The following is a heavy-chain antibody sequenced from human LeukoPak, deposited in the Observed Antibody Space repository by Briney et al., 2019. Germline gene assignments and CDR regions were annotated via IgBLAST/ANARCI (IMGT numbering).Heavy chain of an antibody. CDR1: VSSNY. CDR3: ARVDYYDSSGFYDY. CDR2: IYSGGTT. V-gene: IGHV3-66*01. Sequence: GGSLRLSCAASVSSNYMSWVRQAPGKGLEWVSVIYSGGTTYYADSVKGRFTISRDNSKNTLYLQMNSLRAEDTAVYYCARVDYYDSSGFYDYWGQGTLVTVSS. D-gene: IGHD3-22*01. J-gene: IGHJ4*02.